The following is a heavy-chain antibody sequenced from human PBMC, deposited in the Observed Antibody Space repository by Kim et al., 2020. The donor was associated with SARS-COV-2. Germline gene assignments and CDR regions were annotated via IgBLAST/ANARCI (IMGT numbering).Heavy chain of an antibody. CDR2: IYYSGST. CDR3: ARLGGNLNRYSSSPYWLDY. Sequence: SETLSLTCTVSGGSISSYYWSWIRQPPGKGLEWIGYIYYSGSTNYNPSLKSRVTISVDTSKNQFSLKLSSVTAADTAVYYCARLGGNLNRYSSSPYWLDYWGQGTLVTVSS. D-gene: IGHD6-13*01. J-gene: IGHJ4*02. CDR1: GGSISSYY. V-gene: IGHV4-59*08.